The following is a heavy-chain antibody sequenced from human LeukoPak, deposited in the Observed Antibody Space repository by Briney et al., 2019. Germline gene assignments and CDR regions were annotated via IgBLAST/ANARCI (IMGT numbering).Heavy chain of an antibody. CDR3: ARVANYGDYTHFDY. CDR2: INPNSGGT. J-gene: IGHJ4*02. D-gene: IGHD4-17*01. V-gene: IGHV1-2*06. CDR1: GYTFTGYY. Sequence: ASVKVSCKASGYTFTGYYMHWVRQAPGQGLEWMGRINPNSGGTNYAQKFQGRVTMTRDTSISTAYMELSRLRSDDTAVYYCARVANYGDYTHFDYWGQGTLVTVSS.